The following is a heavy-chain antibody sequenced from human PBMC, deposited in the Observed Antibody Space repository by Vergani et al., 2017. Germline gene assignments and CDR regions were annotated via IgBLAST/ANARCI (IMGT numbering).Heavy chain of an antibody. CDR2: ISGSGGST. D-gene: IGHD6-13*01. CDR1: GFTFSSYA. V-gene: IGHV3-23*01. Sequence: EVQLLESGGGLVQPGGSLRLSCAASGFTFSSYAMSWVRQAPGKGLEWVSAISGSGGSTYYADSVKGRFTISRDNSKNSLYLQMNSLRAEDTAVYYCARVGLNHIAGHYWGQGTLVTVSS. CDR3: ARVGLNHIAGHY. J-gene: IGHJ4*02.